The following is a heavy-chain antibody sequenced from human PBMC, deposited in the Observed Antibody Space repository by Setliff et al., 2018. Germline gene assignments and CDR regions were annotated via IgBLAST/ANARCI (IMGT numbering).Heavy chain of an antibody. V-gene: IGHV4-59*01. CDR1: DGSLSTYY. Sequence: LSLTCTVSDGSLSTYYWSWIRQPPGKGLEFIGYVYYSGTANYSPSLRSRLTISVDTPKNQFSLKLRSVTAADTAVYYCARGGTFRYFDFWGQGAPVT. D-gene: IGHD5-12*01. CDR2: VYYSGTA. J-gene: IGHJ4*02. CDR3: ARGGTFRYFDF.